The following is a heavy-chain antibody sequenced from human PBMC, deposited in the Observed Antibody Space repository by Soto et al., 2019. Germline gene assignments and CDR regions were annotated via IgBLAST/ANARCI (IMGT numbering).Heavy chain of an antibody. D-gene: IGHD3-10*01. V-gene: IGHV1-69*02. CDR3: ARGPYYYGSGSYYCVLGY. CDR1: GGTFSSYT. CDR2: IIPILGIA. J-gene: IGHJ4*02. Sequence: QVQLVQSGAEVKKPGSSVKVSCKASGGTFSSYTISWVRQAPGQGLEWMGRIIPILGIANYAQKFQGRVTITADNTTSTADMELSSLRYEDTAVYYCARGPYYYGSGSYYCVLGYWGQGTLVTVSS.